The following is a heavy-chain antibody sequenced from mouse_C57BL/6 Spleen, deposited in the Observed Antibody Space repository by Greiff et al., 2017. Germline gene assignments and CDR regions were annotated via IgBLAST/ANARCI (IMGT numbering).Heavy chain of an antibody. Sequence: EVNLVESGGGLVKPGGSLKLSCAASGFTFSSYAMSWVRQTPEKRLEWVATISDGGSYTYYPDNVKGRFTISRDNAKNNLYLQMSHLKSEDTAMYYCARDSSDDFDYGGKGTTLTVSS. D-gene: IGHD3-2*02. CDR3: ARDSSDDFDY. CDR2: ISDGGSYT. CDR1: GFTFSSYA. V-gene: IGHV5-4*01. J-gene: IGHJ2*01.